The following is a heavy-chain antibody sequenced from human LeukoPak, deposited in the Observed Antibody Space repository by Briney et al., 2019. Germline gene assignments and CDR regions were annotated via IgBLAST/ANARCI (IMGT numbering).Heavy chain of an antibody. CDR2: INPSGGST. CDR3: ARDIYPYSSSSVPAGEYDY. J-gene: IGHJ4*02. V-gene: IGHV1-46*01. D-gene: IGHD6-6*01. Sequence: ASVKVSCEASGYTFTSYYMHWVRQAPGQGLEWMGIINPSGGSTSYAQKFQGRVTMTRDTSTSTVYMELSSLRSEDTAVYYCARDIYPYSSSSVPAGEYDYWGQGTLVTVSS. CDR1: GYTFTSYY.